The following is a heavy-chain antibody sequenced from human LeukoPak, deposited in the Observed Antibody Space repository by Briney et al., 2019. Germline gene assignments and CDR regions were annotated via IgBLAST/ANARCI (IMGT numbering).Heavy chain of an antibody. Sequence: GGSLRLSCAASGFTFSSYEMNWVRQAPGKGLEWVSNISSSGSTIYYADSVKGRFTISRDNAKNSLYLQMNSLRAEDTAVYYCARAVRTMVRGVIRFDPWGQGTLVTVSS. V-gene: IGHV3-48*03. CDR1: GFTFSSYE. D-gene: IGHD3-10*01. CDR2: ISSSGSTI. J-gene: IGHJ5*02. CDR3: ARAVRTMVRGVIRFDP.